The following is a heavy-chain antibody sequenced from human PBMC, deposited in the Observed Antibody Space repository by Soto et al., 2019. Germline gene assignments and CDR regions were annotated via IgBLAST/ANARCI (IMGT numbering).Heavy chain of an antibody. CDR2: IYYSGST. V-gene: IGHV4-59*01. D-gene: IGHD3-9*01. Sequence: SETLSLTCTVSGGSISSYYWSWIRQPPGKGLEWIGYIYYSGSTNYNPSLKSRVTISVDTSKNQFSLKLSSVTAADTAVYYCARGDILTGYPYALGWKYYYYYMDVWGKGTTVTVSS. CDR3: ARGDILTGYPYALGWKYYYYYMDV. J-gene: IGHJ6*03. CDR1: GGSISSYY.